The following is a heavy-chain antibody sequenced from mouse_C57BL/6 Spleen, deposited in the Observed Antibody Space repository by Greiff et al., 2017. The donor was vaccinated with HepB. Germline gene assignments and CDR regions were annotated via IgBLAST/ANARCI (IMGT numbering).Heavy chain of an antibody. CDR1: GYAFSSSW. CDR3: ARRDYGSEYFDV. CDR2: IYPGDGDT. J-gene: IGHJ1*03. D-gene: IGHD1-1*01. Sequence: QVQLQQSGPELVKPGASVKISCTASGYAFSSSWMNWVKQRPGKGLEWIGRIYPGDGDTNYNGKFKGKATLTADKSSSTAYMQLSSLTSEDSAVYFCARRDYGSEYFDVWGTGTTVTVSS. V-gene: IGHV1-82*01.